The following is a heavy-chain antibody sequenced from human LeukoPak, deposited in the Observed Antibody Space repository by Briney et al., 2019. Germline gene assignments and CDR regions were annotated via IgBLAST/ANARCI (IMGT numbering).Heavy chain of an antibody. CDR3: ARDVSVWNDYSGFDY. J-gene: IGHJ4*02. CDR1: GFTFSSYS. V-gene: IGHV3-21*01. Sequence: IPGGSLRLSCAASGFTFSSYSMNWVRQAPGKGLEWVSSISSSSSYIYYADSVKGRFTISRDNAKNSLYLQMNSLGAEDTAVYYCARDVSVWNDYSGFDYWGQGTLVTVSS. CDR2: ISSSSSYI. D-gene: IGHD1-1*01.